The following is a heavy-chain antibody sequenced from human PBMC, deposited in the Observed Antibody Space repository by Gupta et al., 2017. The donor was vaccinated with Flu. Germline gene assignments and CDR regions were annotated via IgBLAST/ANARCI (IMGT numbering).Heavy chain of an antibody. D-gene: IGHD3-3*01. CDR3: ARGQNDFWSGYYETSPRRWPQNWFDP. J-gene: IGHJ5*02. V-gene: IGHV4-61*02. CDR1: GGSISSGSYY. CDR2: IYTRGST. Sequence: QVQLQESGPGLVKPSQTLSLTCTVSGGSISSGSYYWSWIRQPAGKGLEWIGLIYTRGSTNYNPSLKSRVTISVDTSKNQFSLKLSSGTAADTAVYYCARGQNDFWSGYYETSPRRWPQNWFDPWGQGTLVTVSS.